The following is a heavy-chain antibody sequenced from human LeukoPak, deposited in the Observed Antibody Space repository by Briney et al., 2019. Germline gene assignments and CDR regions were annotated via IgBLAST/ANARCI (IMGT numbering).Heavy chain of an antibody. CDR2: ISDSGGST. CDR1: GFTFSSYA. J-gene: IGHJ4*02. CDR3: AKRGSIVGATFYDY. Sequence: GGSLRLSCAASGFTFSSYAMSWVRQTPGKGLEWVSGISDSGGSTYYADSVKGRFTISRDNSKNTLYLQMNSLRAEDTAVYYCAKRGSIVGATFYDYWGQGTLVTVSS. D-gene: IGHD1-26*01. V-gene: IGHV3-23*01.